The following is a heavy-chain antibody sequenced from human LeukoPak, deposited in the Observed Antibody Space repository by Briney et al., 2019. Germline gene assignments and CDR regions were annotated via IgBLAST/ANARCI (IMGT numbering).Heavy chain of an antibody. D-gene: IGHD5-18*01. CDR1: GYSFTSYW. CDR3: AIVDTDWYYFDY. CDR2: IYPGDSDT. Sequence: GESLKISFQGSGYSFTSYWIGWVRPMPGKGLEWMGFIYPGDSDTRYSPSFQGQVTISADKSISTAYLQWSSLKASDTAMYYCAIVDTDWYYFDYWGQGTLVTVSS. J-gene: IGHJ4*02. V-gene: IGHV5-51*01.